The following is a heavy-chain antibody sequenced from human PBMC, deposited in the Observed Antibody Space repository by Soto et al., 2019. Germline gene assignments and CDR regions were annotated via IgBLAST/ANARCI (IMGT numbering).Heavy chain of an antibody. CDR3: ASRGDSYGMDV. J-gene: IGHJ6*02. Sequence: PGGSLRLSCAASGFTFSSYSMNWVRQAPGKGLEWVSYISSSSSTIYYADSVKGRFTISRDNAKNSLYLQMNSLRAEDTAVYYCASRGDSYGMDVWGQGTTVTVSS. CDR1: GFTFSSYS. CDR2: ISSSSSTI. V-gene: IGHV3-48*01.